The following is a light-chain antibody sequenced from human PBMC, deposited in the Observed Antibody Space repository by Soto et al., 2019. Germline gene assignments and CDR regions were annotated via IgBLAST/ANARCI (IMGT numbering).Light chain of an antibody. Sequence: EIVLTQSPGTLSLSPGERATLSCRASQSINSRYLAWYQQKPGQAPRLLIYGASSRATGIPDRFSGSGSGTDFTLTISRLEPKDFAVYYCQLFGSSPGFTFGPGTKVDIK. CDR2: GAS. CDR3: QLFGSSPGFT. J-gene: IGKJ3*01. CDR1: QSINSRY. V-gene: IGKV3-20*01.